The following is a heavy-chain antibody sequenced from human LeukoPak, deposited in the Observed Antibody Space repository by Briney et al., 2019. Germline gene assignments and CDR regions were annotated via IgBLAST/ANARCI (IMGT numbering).Heavy chain of an antibody. D-gene: IGHD5-24*01. Sequence: GTSVKVSCKASGFTFTNSAAQWLRQARGQRLEWIGWIVVGSGNTNYAQKFQERVTIARDMSTSTAYMELSSLRFDDTAVYYCAAGYKEMATIGEGFDQWGQGTLVTVSS. V-gene: IGHV1-58*01. J-gene: IGHJ4*02. CDR2: IVVGSGNT. CDR3: AAGYKEMATIGEGFDQ. CDR1: GFTFTNSA.